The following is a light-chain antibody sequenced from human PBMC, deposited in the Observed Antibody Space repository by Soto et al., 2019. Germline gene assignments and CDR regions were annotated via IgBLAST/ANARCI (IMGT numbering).Light chain of an antibody. J-gene: IGLJ2*01. CDR2: DVS. CDR1: SSDVGSYNY. Sequence: QSALTQPASVSGSPGQSITISCTGTSSDVGSYNYVSWYQQHPGKAPKLMIYDVSNRPSGVSDRFSGSKSGNTASLTISGLQAEAEGDYYCSSYTSSSTVVFGGGTKLTVL. CDR3: SSYTSSSTVV. V-gene: IGLV2-14*01.